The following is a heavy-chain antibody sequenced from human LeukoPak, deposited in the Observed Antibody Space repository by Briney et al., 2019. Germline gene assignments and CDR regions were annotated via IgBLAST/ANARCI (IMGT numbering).Heavy chain of an antibody. CDR2: IYYSGNT. V-gene: IGHV4-59*01. J-gene: IGHJ4*02. CDR1: GASISSYY. Sequence: SETLSLTCTVSGASISSYYWSWIRQPPGKGLGWIGYIYYSGNTNYNPSLKSRITISVDTSKNQFSLKLSSVTAADTAVYYCASVAAAGMGFDYWGQGTLVTVSS. D-gene: IGHD6-13*01. CDR3: ASVAAAGMGFDY.